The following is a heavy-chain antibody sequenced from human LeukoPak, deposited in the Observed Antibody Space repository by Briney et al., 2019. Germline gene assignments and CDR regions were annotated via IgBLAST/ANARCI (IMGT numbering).Heavy chain of an antibody. V-gene: IGHV3-33*01. Sequence: GGSLRLSCAASGFSFSSYGIHWVRQAPGKGLEWVADVWYDGSKKFYADSVKGRFIIFRDNSKNTLFLQMNSLRVDDTAVYYCVRDRNGAGWFDPWGQGALVSVSS. CDR2: VWYDGSKK. CDR1: GFSFSSYG. J-gene: IGHJ5*02. CDR3: VRDRNGAGWFDP. D-gene: IGHD3-10*01.